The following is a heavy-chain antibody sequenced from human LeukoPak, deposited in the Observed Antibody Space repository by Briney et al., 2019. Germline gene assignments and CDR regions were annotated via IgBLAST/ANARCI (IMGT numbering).Heavy chain of an antibody. J-gene: IGHJ5*02. CDR1: GFTFSSYA. CDR2: ISGSGGGT. Sequence: GGSLRLSCAASGFTFSSYAMTWVRQAPGKGLEWVSAISGSGGGTYYADSVKGRFTISRDNSKNTLYLQMNSLRAEDTAVYYCARPRGAAAGTFGFDPWGQGTLVTVSS. V-gene: IGHV3-23*01. CDR3: ARPRGAAAGTFGFDP. D-gene: IGHD6-13*01.